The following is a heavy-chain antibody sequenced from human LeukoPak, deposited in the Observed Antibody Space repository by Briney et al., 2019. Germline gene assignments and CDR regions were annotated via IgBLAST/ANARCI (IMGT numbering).Heavy chain of an antibody. V-gene: IGHV1-18*01. D-gene: IGHD1-26*01. CDR2: ISGYNDDT. Sequence: GASVKVSCKASGYIFTTYGISWVRQAPGQGLEWMGWISGYNDDTNYAQKLQGRVTMTIDTSTSTAYMELRSLTSDDTAVYYCARDHGFSGGSYFDTFDIWGRGTMVTVSS. J-gene: IGHJ3*02. CDR1: GYIFTTYG. CDR3: ARDHGFSGGSYFDTFDI.